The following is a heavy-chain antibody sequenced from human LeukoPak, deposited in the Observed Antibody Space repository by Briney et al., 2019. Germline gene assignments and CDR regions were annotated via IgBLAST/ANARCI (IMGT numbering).Heavy chain of an antibody. CDR2: ISSSSSTI. CDR1: GFTFSSYS. V-gene: IGHV3-48*04. Sequence: GGSLRLSCAASGFTFSSYSMNWVRQAPGKGLEWVSYISSSSSTIYYADSVKGRFTISRDNAKNSLYLQMNSLRAEDTAVYYCARDYPPNNYGDYGRVPLFGYWGQETPVTVSS. J-gene: IGHJ4*02. CDR3: ARDYPPNNYGDYGRVPLFGY. D-gene: IGHD4-17*01.